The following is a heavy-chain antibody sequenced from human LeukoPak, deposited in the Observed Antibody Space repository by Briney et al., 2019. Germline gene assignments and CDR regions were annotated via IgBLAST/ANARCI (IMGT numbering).Heavy chain of an antibody. Sequence: PGGSLRLSCTASGFTFDDYAMHWVRQAPGKGLEWVSGISWNSGSIGYADSVKGRFTISRDNAKNSLYLQMNSLRAEDMALYYCAKDIASVGATGFDYWGQGTLVTVSS. J-gene: IGHJ4*02. V-gene: IGHV3-9*03. CDR3: AKDIASVGATGFDY. D-gene: IGHD1-26*01. CDR2: ISWNSGSI. CDR1: GFTFDDYA.